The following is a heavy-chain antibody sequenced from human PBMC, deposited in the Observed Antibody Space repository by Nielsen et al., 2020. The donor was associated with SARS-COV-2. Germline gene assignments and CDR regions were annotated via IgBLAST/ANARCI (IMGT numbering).Heavy chain of an antibody. CDR2: ISWNSGSI. J-gene: IGHJ6*03. CDR1: GFTFDDYA. Sequence: GGSLRLSCAASGFTFDDYAMHWVRQAPGKGLEWVSGISWNSGSIGYADSVKGRFTISRDNAKNSLYLQMNSLRAEDTALYYCAKVSVPAAPYYYYYYMDVWGKGTTVTVSS. D-gene: IGHD2-2*01. CDR3: AKVSVPAAPYYYYYYMDV. V-gene: IGHV3-9*01.